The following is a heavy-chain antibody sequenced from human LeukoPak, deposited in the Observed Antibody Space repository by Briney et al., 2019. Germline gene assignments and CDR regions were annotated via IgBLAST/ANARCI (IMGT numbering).Heavy chain of an antibody. CDR3: AREPLYSGYDYGLNWFDP. CDR1: GGTFSSYA. V-gene: IGHV1-69*04. J-gene: IGHJ5*02. D-gene: IGHD5-12*01. CDR2: IIPILGIA. Sequence: ASVKVSCKASGGTFSSYAISWVRQAPGQGLEWMGRIIPILGIANYAQKFQGRVTNTADKSTSTAYMELSSLRSEDTAVYYCAREPLYSGYDYGLNWFDPWGQGTLVTVSS.